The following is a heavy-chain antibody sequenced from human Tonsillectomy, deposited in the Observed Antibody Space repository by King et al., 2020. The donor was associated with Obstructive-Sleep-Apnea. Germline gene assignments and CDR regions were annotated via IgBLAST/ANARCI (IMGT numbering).Heavy chain of an antibody. CDR1: GFTFSSYA. CDR2: ISGSGGST. CDR3: ASDLPHSSSSVGWPPFDY. V-gene: IGHV3-23*04. D-gene: IGHD6-6*01. Sequence: VQLVESGGGLVQPGGSLRLSCAASGFTFSSYAMSWVRQAPGKGLEWVSAISGSGGSTYYADSVKGRFTVSRDNSKNTLFLQMNSLRAEDTAIYYCASDLPHSSSSVGWPPFDYWGQGTLVTVSS. J-gene: IGHJ4*02.